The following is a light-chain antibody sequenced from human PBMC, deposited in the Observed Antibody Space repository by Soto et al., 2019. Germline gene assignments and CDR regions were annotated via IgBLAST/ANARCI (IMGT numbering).Light chain of an antibody. J-gene: IGKJ4*01. CDR1: QDISNS. Sequence: DIQMTQSPSSLSASVGERVTITCQASQDISNSLAWYQQKPGKVPKVLIYAASILQSGVPARFSGSGSGTDFTLTISSLQPEDVATYYCQKYNSAPLTFGGGTKVEI. V-gene: IGKV1-27*01. CDR3: QKYNSAPLT. CDR2: AAS.